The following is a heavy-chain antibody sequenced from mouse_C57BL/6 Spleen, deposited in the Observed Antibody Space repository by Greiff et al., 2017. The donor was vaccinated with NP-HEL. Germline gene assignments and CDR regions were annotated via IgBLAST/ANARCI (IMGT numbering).Heavy chain of an antibody. D-gene: IGHD2-4*01. CDR3: ARVGDYVHWYFDV. CDR1: GFTFSSYA. CDR2: ISDGGSYT. V-gene: IGHV5-4*03. J-gene: IGHJ1*03. Sequence: EVKLQESGGGLVKPGGSLKLSCAASGFTFSSYAMSWVRQTPEKRLEWVATISDGGSYTYYPDNVKGRFTISRDNAKNTLYLQMSHLKSEDTAMYYCARVGDYVHWYFDVWGTGTTVTVSS.